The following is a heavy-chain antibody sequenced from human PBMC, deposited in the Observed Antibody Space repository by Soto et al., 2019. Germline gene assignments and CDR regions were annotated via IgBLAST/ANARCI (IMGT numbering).Heavy chain of an antibody. D-gene: IGHD6-13*01. CDR1: GGSFSGYY. V-gene: IGHV4-34*01. Sequence: SETLSLTCAVYGGSFSGYYWSWIRQPPGKGLEWIGEINHSGSTNYNPSLKSRVTISVDTSKNQFSLKLSSVTAADTAVYYCAREVAAAGYYYYYYYYMDVWGKGTTVTVSS. CDR2: INHSGST. J-gene: IGHJ6*03. CDR3: AREVAAAGYYYYYYYYMDV.